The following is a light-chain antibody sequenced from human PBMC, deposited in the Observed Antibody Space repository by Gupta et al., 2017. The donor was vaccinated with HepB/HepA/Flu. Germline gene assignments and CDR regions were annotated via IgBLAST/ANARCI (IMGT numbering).Light chain of an antibody. V-gene: IGLV2-14*03. J-gene: IGLJ1*01. CDR1: RSDIGYYDY. CDR2: DVN. Sequence: QSALTQPASVSGSPGQSITVSCTGTRSDIGYYDYVSWYQQYPGKAPKVIIYDVNNRPSGVSDRFSGSKSANTASLTISGLQADDEADYYCSSYTTSSTYLFGSGTKVTVL. CDR3: SSYTTSSTYL.